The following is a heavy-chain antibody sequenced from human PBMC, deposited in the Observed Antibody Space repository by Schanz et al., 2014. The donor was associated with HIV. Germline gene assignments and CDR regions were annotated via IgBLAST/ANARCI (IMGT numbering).Heavy chain of an antibody. V-gene: IGHV1-69*01. Sequence: QVPLVQSGAEVKKPGSSVKVSCKASGGTFSSYAISWVRQAPGQGLEWMGGIIPIFGTTNYAQKFQGRVTIPADESTGTTYLELSSLRSEDTAVYYCARSETIAARPVWYFDLWGRGIMVTVSS. D-gene: IGHD6-6*01. CDR2: IIPIFGTT. J-gene: IGHJ2*01. CDR1: GGTFSSYA. CDR3: ARSETIAARPVWYFDL.